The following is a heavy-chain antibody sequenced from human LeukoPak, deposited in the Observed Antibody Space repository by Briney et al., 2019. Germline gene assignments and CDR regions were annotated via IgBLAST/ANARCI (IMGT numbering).Heavy chain of an antibody. CDR3: ARARGSYHDY. CDR2: ISSSGST. J-gene: IGHJ4*02. CDR1: GDSISSGDYY. V-gene: IGHV4-61*02. D-gene: IGHD1-26*01. Sequence: SETLSLTCTVSGDSISSGDYYWSWIRQPAGKGLEWIGRISSSGSTNYNPSLKSRVTISVDTSKNQFSLKLSSVTAADTAVYYCARARGSYHDYWGQGTLVTVSS.